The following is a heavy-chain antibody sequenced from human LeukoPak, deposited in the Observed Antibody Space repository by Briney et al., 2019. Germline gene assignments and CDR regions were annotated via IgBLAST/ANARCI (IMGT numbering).Heavy chain of an antibody. V-gene: IGHV3-23*01. CDR3: ARTLQAAVVLLPHY. CDR1: GFTFSSYA. CDR2: ISGSGGST. D-gene: IGHD6-13*01. Sequence: GGSLRLSCAASGFTFSSYAMSWVRQAPGKGLEWVSAISGSGGSTYYADSVKGRFTISRDNSKNTLYLQMNNLRVEDTAVYYCARTLQAAVVLLPHYWGQGTLVTVSS. J-gene: IGHJ4*02.